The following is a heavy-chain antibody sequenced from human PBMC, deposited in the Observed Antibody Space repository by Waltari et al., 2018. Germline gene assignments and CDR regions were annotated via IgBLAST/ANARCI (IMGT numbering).Heavy chain of an antibody. V-gene: IGHV4-39*01. Sequence: QLQLQESGPGLVKPSETLSLPCIVSVFSITTNRHYWGWIRQPPGQGLEWIGTISYKGATYSSPSLRSRVTIFRDTSKNQLSLKLGSVTAADTAFYYCATYIGASLGTAAFDVWGQGTMVTVSS. D-gene: IGHD5-12*01. CDR2: ISYKGAT. CDR3: ATYIGASLGTAAFDV. J-gene: IGHJ3*01. CDR1: VFSITTNRHY.